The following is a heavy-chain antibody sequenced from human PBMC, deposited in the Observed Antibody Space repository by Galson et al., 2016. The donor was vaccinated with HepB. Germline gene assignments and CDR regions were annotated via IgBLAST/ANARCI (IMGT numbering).Heavy chain of an antibody. CDR3: AKETTTLAYYGMDV. CDR1: GFTFGDYA. J-gene: IGHJ6*02. V-gene: IGHV3-9*01. CDR2: ISWNSENI. D-gene: IGHD1-7*01. Sequence: SLRLSCAASGFTFGDYAMYWVRQTPGKGLEWVSDISWNSENIGYADSVKGRFTISRDNANNSLYLQMNSLRAEDTALYYCAKETTTLAYYGMDVWGQGTTVTVSS.